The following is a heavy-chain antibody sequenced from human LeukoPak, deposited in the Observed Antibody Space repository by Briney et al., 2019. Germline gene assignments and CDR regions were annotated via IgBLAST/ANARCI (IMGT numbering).Heavy chain of an antibody. Sequence: LSPTCTVSGGSISSYYWSWIRQPPGKGLEWVSGISWNSGSIGYADSVKGRFTISRDNAKNSLYLQMNSLRAEDTALYYCAKDRGSGLDYWGQGTLVTVSS. CDR3: AKDRGSGLDY. V-gene: IGHV3-9*01. D-gene: IGHD6-19*01. CDR2: ISWNSGSI. J-gene: IGHJ4*02. CDR1: GGSISSYY.